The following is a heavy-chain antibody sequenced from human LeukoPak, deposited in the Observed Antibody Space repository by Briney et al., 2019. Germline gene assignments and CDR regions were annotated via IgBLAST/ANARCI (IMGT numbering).Heavy chain of an antibody. Sequence: SETLSLTCTVSGGSISSGSYYWSWIRQPAGKGLEWIGRIYTSGSTNYNPSLKSRVTISVDTSKNQFSLKLSSVTAADTAVYYCAVDTAMVNHDAFDIWGQGTMVTVSS. CDR3: AVDTAMVNHDAFDI. D-gene: IGHD5-18*01. V-gene: IGHV4-61*02. CDR1: GGSISSGSYY. J-gene: IGHJ3*02. CDR2: IYTSGST.